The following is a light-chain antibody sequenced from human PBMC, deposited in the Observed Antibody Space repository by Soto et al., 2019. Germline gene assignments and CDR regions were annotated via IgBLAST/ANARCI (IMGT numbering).Light chain of an antibody. Sequence: DIQMTQSPSSLSASVGHRGTITCRASQSISSYLNWYQQKPGKAPKLLIYAASSLQSGVPSRFSGSGSGTDFTLTISSLQPEDFATYYCQQSYSTPSTFGQGTRLEIK. V-gene: IGKV1-39*01. J-gene: IGKJ5*01. CDR1: QSISSY. CDR3: QQSYSTPST. CDR2: AAS.